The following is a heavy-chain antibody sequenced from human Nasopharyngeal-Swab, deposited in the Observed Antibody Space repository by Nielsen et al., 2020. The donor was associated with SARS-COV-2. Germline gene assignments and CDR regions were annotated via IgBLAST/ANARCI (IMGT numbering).Heavy chain of an antibody. CDR1: GFTFSSYS. CDR3: ARDVVVETYYYYYMDV. Sequence: GESLKISCAASGFTFSSYSMNWVRQAPGKGLEWVSYISSSSSTIHYADSVKGRFTISRDNAKNSLYLQMNSLRAEDTAVYYCARDVVVETYYYYYMDVWGKGTTVTVSS. J-gene: IGHJ6*03. D-gene: IGHD2-2*01. CDR2: ISSSSSTI. V-gene: IGHV3-48*01.